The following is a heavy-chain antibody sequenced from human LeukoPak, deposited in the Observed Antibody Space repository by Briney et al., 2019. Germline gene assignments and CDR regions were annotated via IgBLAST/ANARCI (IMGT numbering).Heavy chain of an antibody. CDR3: ARIITIFGVVTLYYFDY. D-gene: IGHD3-3*01. Sequence: ASVKVSCMASGYTFTSYGISWVRQAPGQGLEWMGWISAYNGNTNYAQKLQGRVTMTTDTSTSTAYMELRSLRSDDTAVYYCARIITIFGVVTLYYFDYWGQGTLVTVSS. J-gene: IGHJ4*02. CDR2: ISAYNGNT. V-gene: IGHV1-18*01. CDR1: GYTFTSYG.